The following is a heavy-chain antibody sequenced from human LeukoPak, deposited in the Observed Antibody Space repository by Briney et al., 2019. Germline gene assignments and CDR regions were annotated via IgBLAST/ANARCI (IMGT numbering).Heavy chain of an antibody. Sequence: SVKLSCKASGGTFSSYAISWVRHAPGQGLEWMGGIIPIFGTANYAQKFQGRVTITTDESTSTAYMELSSLRSEDTAVYYCARGSRYYYYMDVWGKGTTVTVSS. CDR1: GGTFSSYA. D-gene: IGHD6-6*01. CDR2: IIPIFGTA. CDR3: ARGSRYYYYMDV. V-gene: IGHV1-69*05. J-gene: IGHJ6*03.